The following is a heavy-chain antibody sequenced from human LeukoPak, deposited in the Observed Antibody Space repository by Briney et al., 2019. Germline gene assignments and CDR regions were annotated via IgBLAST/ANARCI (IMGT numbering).Heavy chain of an antibody. CDR3: ARRGASSGWYNDGYNEIDY. CDR1: GFTFSSYW. V-gene: IGHV3-7*01. D-gene: IGHD6-19*01. CDR2: IKQDGSEK. Sequence: PGGSLRLSCAASGFTFSSYWMSWVRQAPGKGLEWVANIKQDGSEKYYVDSVRGRFTISRDNAKNSLYLQMNSLRTEDTAVYYCARRGASSGWYNDGYNEIDYWGQGTLVTVSS. J-gene: IGHJ4*02.